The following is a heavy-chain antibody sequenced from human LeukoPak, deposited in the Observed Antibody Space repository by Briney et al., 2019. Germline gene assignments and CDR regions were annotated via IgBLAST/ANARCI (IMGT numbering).Heavy chain of an antibody. CDR2: MFYSGST. CDR1: GGSISTSSYY. D-gene: IGHD3-22*01. Sequence: SETLSLTCIVSGGSISTSSYYWGWIRQPPGKGLEWIGSMFYSGSTYYNPSLKSRVTISVDTSRNQFSLKLTSVTAADTAVYYCARQTFYHGDSGYYRPESFQHWGQGTLVTVSS. J-gene: IGHJ1*01. V-gene: IGHV4-39*01. CDR3: ARQTFYHGDSGYYRPESFQH.